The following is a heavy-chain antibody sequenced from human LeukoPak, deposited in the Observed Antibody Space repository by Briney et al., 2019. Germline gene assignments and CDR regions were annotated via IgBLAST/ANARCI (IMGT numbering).Heavy chain of an antibody. CDR2: ISYDGSNK. CDR1: GFTFSSYA. J-gene: IGHJ4*02. CDR3: ASPYSYGPFDY. Sequence: GGSLRLSCAASGFTFSSYAMHWVRQAPGKGLEWVAVISYDGSNKYYADSVKGRFTISRENSKNTLYLQMNSLRAEDTAVYYCASPYSYGPFDYWGQGTLVTVSS. D-gene: IGHD5-18*01. V-gene: IGHV3-30*04.